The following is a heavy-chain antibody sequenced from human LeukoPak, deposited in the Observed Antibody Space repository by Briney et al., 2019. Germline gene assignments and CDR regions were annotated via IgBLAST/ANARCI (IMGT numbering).Heavy chain of an antibody. D-gene: IGHD1-26*01. CDR1: GYSISIGYY. Sequence: SETLSLTCAVSGYSISIGYYWGWIRQPPGKGLEWIGSIYHSGSTYYNPSLKSRVTISVDTSKNQFSLNLSSVTAADTAVYYCASKPFLSGSFDYWGQGTLVTVSS. J-gene: IGHJ4*02. CDR3: ASKPFLSGSFDY. CDR2: IYHSGST. V-gene: IGHV4-38-2*01.